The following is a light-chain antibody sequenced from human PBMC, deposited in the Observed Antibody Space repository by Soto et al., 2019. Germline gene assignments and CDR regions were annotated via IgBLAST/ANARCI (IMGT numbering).Light chain of an antibody. Sequence: QSVLTQPPSASGTPGQRVTISCSGSSSNNGSNSVNWYQLLPGAAPKLLIYSNNERPSGVPDRFSGSRSGTAGSLAISGLQSEDEADYYCAAWDDSLNGRVFGGGTKLTVL. CDR2: SNN. CDR1: SSNNGSNS. CDR3: AAWDDSLNGRV. V-gene: IGLV1-44*01. J-gene: IGLJ3*02.